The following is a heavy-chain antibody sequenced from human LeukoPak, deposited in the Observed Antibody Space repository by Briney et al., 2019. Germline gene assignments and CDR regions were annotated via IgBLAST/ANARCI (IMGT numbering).Heavy chain of an antibody. D-gene: IGHD2-2*01. CDR3: AKDTGYCSSTSCYGGRDYYYGMDV. CDR2: INPSGGST. J-gene: IGHJ6*02. Sequence: ASVKVSCKASAYTFTNYYMYWARQAPGQGLEWMGIINPSGGSTSYAQKFQGRVTMTRDTSTSTVYMELSSLRSEDTAVYYCAKDTGYCSSTSCYGGRDYYYGMDVWGQGTTVTVSS. CDR1: AYTFTNYY. V-gene: IGHV1-46*01.